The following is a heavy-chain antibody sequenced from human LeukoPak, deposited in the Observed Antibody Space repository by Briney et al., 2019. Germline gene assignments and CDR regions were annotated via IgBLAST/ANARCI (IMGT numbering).Heavy chain of an antibody. V-gene: IGHV3-30*03. CDR1: GFTFSSYG. CDR3: ASALVVPAARLFDY. D-gene: IGHD2-2*01. CDR2: ISYDGSNK. Sequence: GGSLRLSCAASGFTFSSYGMHWVRQAPGKGLEWVAVISYDGSNKYYADSVKGRFTISRDNAKNSLYLQMNSLRAEDTAVYYCASALVVPAARLFDYWGQGTLVTVSS. J-gene: IGHJ4*02.